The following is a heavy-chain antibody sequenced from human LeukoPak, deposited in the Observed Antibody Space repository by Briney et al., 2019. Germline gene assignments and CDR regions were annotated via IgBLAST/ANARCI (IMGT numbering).Heavy chain of an antibody. V-gene: IGHV1-2*06. Sequence: GASVKVSCKTSGYTFTGYYMQWVRQASGQGLEWMGRINPNRGDKNYAQKFQGRVTMTRDTAISTAYMELSRLRSDDTAVYFCARGTTTIIDYWGQGTLVTVSS. CDR1: GYTFTGYY. J-gene: IGHJ4*02. D-gene: IGHD1-26*01. CDR2: INPNRGDK. CDR3: ARGTTTIIDY.